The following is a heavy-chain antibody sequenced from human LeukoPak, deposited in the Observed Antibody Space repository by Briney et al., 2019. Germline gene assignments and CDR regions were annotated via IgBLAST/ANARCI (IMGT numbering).Heavy chain of an antibody. CDR3: ARARGGSRLRYFDSLGAFDI. D-gene: IGHD3-9*01. Sequence: SETLSLTCAVYGGSFSGYYWSWIRQPPGKGLGWIGEINHSGSTNYNPSLKSRVTISVDTSKNQFSLKLSSVTAADTAVYYCARARGGSRLRYFDSLGAFDIWGQGTMVTVSS. J-gene: IGHJ3*02. CDR2: INHSGST. V-gene: IGHV4-34*01. CDR1: GGSFSGYY.